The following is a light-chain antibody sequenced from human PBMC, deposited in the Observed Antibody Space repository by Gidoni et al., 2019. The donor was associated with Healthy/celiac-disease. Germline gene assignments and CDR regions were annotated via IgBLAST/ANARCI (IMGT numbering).Light chain of an antibody. CDR2: GAS. V-gene: IGKV3-15*01. CDR1: QSVSSN. CDR3: QQYNNWPPWT. Sequence: EIVMTQSPATLSVSPGERATLSCRASQSVSSNLAWYKQKPGQAPRLLIYGASTRATGIPARFSGSGSGTEFTLTISSLQSEDFAVYYCQQYNNWPPWTFGQXTKVEIK. J-gene: IGKJ1*01.